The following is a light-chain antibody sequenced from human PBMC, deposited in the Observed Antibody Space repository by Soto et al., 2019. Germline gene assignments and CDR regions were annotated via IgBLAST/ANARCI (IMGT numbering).Light chain of an antibody. Sequence: DIQMTQSPSSLSASVGDRVTITCRASQDISVYLAWYQQKPGKVPKLLIYSASTLQSGVPSRFSGSGSGTDFTLTISILQPEDVATYYCQKFNTAPLTFGQGTRLEMK. J-gene: IGKJ5*01. CDR2: SAS. V-gene: IGKV1-27*01. CDR3: QKFNTAPLT. CDR1: QDISVY.